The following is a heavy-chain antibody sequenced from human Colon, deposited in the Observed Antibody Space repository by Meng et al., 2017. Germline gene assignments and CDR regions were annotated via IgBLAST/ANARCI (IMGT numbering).Heavy chain of an antibody. CDR3: SRDSMIEGGFDY. Sequence: GESLKISCAASGFSFSDHYMDWFRRAPGKGLEWVARITTRTAGYSTQYAASVKGRFTISRDDSKNSMFLQMNSLKTEDSALYYCSRDSMIEGGFDYWGQGTQVTVSS. D-gene: IGHD3-16*01. V-gene: IGHV3-72*01. CDR1: GFSFSDHY. J-gene: IGHJ4*02. CDR2: ITTRTAGYST.